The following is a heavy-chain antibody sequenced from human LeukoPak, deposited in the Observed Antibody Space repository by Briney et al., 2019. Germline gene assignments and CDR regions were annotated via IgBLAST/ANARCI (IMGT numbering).Heavy chain of an antibody. Sequence: GGSLRLSCAVSGFTFSKFWMSWVRQAPGRGLEWVANIHPEGNEKYHVESVKGRFTISRDNAKNLLFLQMNGLRVEDTAVYYCARGDDFSGDHWGHGTLVTVSS. CDR1: GFTFSKFW. D-gene: IGHD1-1*01. V-gene: IGHV3-7*04. CDR2: IHPEGNEK. J-gene: IGHJ4*01. CDR3: ARGDDFSGDH.